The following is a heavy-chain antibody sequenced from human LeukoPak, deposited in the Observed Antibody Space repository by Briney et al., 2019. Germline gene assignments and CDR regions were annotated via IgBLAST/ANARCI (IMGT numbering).Heavy chain of an antibody. CDR1: GYTFTSYD. D-gene: IGHD3-22*01. V-gene: IGHV1-2*06. CDR2: INPDSGGT. CDR3: ARAGVWDYSDTSGYHNGAFDI. Sequence: SVKVSCKASGYTFTSYDINWVRQASGQGLEWMGRINPDSGGTNHAQKFQGRVTMTRDTSINTAYMELSRLRSDDTAVYYCARAGVWDYSDTSGYHNGAFDIWGQGTMVTVSS. J-gene: IGHJ3*02.